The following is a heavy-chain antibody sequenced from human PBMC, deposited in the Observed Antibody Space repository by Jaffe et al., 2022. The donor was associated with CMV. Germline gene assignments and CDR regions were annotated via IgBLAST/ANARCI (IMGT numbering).Heavy chain of an antibody. CDR1: GFTFSSYG. D-gene: IGHD3-16*01. CDR2: IWYDGSNK. V-gene: IGHV3-33*01. CDR3: ARDLGGDSYYYYGMDV. Sequence: QVQLVESGGGVVQPGRSLRLSCAASGFTFSSYGMHWVRQAPGKGLEWVAVIWYDGSNKYYADSVKGRFTISRDNSKNTLYLQMNSLRAEDTAVYYCARDLGGDSYYYYGMDVWGQGTTVTVSS. J-gene: IGHJ6*02.